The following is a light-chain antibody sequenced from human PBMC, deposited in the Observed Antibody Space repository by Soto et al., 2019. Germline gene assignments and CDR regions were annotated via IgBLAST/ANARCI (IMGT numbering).Light chain of an antibody. Sequence: QSVLTQPRSVSGSPGQSVTISCTGTSSDVGDYNYVSWYQQHPGKAPKLLIYAVNMRPSGVPDRFSGSKSGNTASLTISGLQAEDEADYSGCSYAGSYTWVFGGGTQLTVL. CDR2: AVN. CDR1: SSDVGDYNY. CDR3: CSYAGSYTWV. J-gene: IGLJ3*02. V-gene: IGLV2-11*01.